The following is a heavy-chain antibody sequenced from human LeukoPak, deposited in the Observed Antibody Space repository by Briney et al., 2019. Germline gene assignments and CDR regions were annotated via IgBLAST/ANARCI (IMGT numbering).Heavy chain of an antibody. CDR3: ARRGRMVTAHFDY. J-gene: IGHJ4*02. D-gene: IGHD2-21*02. CDR1: GRSISSSSHY. V-gene: IGHV4-39*01. Sequence: SETLPLTCTASGRSISSSSHYWRWTRQPPGKGLAWIGSIYYSGSTSYNPSLKSPVTISEDTSTNQFSLKRRSANAADTAVYYCARRGRMVTAHFDYWVQGAMVTVSS. CDR2: IYYSGST.